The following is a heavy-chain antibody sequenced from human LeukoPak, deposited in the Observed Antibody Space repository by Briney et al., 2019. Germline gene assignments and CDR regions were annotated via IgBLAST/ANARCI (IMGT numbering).Heavy chain of an antibody. D-gene: IGHD1-7*01. J-gene: IGHJ6*02. CDR1: GGSINNYY. CDR2: IYSSGTT. CDR3: ATGTTRDYYYGMDV. V-gene: IGHV4-4*07. Sequence: SETLSLTCTVSGGSINNYYWSWIRQPAGKGLEWIGRIYSSGTTNYNPSLNSRVTMSVDTSKNQFSLKLSSVTAADTAVYYCATGTTRDYYYGMDVWGQGTTVTVSS.